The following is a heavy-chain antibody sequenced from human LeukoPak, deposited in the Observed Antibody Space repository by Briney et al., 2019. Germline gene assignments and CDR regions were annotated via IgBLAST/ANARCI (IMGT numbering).Heavy chain of an antibody. V-gene: IGHV3-30*18. J-gene: IGHJ4*02. CDR2: ISYDGSNK. CDR1: GFTFSNHG. CDR3: AKDRSNNFDY. Sequence: GGSLRLSCVASGFTFSNHGMHWVRQTPGKGPEWVAVISYDGSNKYYADSVKGRITISRDISKNTLYLQMNSLRPEDTAVYYCAKDRSNNFDYWGQGTLVTVSS.